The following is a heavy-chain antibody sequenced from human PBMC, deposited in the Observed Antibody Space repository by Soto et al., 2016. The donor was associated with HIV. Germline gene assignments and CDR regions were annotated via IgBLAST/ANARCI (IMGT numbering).Heavy chain of an antibody. J-gene: IGHJ1*01. CDR3: ARDSSGRGEAFFQH. V-gene: IGHV3-33*01. CDR1: GFTFSSYG. D-gene: IGHD3-22*01. CDR2: IWYDGSHK. Sequence: QVQLVESGGGVVQPGRSLRLSCEASGFTFSSYGMHWVRQAPGKGLEWVAVIWYDGSHKHYADSVKGRFTISRDNSKYTLYLQMNSLRAEDTAVYYCARDSSGRGEAFFQHWGQGTLVTVSS.